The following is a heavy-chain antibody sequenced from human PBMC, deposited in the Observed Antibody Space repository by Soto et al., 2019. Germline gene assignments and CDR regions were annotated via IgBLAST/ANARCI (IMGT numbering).Heavy chain of an antibody. CDR2: IYYSGST. J-gene: IGHJ5*02. V-gene: IGHV4-59*01. Sequence: PSETLSLTCAVYGGSFSGYYWSWIRQPPGKGLEWIGYIYYSGSTNYNPSLKSRVTISVDTSKNQFSLKLSSVTAADTAVYYCARVDTIFGVVTRPRIAWFDPWGQGTLVTVS. D-gene: IGHD3-3*01. CDR3: ARVDTIFGVVTRPRIAWFDP. CDR1: GGSFSGYY.